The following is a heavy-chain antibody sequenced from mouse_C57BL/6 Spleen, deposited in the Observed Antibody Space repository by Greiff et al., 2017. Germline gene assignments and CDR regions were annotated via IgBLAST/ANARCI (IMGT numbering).Heavy chain of an antibody. J-gene: IGHJ4*01. CDR2: IDPSDSET. CDR3: ARPSHYYGSSSYAMDY. D-gene: IGHD1-1*01. Sequence: QVQLQQSGAELVRPGSSVKLSCKASGYTFTSYWMHWVKQRPIQGLEWIGNIDPSDSETHYNQKFKDKATLTVDKSSSTAYMQLSSLTSEDSAVYYCARPSHYYGSSSYAMDYWGQGTSVTVSS. V-gene: IGHV1-52*01. CDR1: GYTFTSYW.